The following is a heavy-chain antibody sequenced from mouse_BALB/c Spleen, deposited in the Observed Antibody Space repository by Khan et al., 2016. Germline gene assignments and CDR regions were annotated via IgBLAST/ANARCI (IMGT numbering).Heavy chain of an antibody. J-gene: IGHJ4*01. CDR3: AKGGRARDY. CDR1: GYTFTSYW. V-gene: IGHV1-87*01. Sequence: QVQLKESGAELARPGASVKLSCKASGYTFTSYWMQWVKQRPGQGLEWIGAIYPGDGDTRYTQKFKGKATLTADKSSNTAYLQLSSLASDDSAVYYCAKGGRARDYWGQGTSVTVSS. CDR2: IYPGDGDT.